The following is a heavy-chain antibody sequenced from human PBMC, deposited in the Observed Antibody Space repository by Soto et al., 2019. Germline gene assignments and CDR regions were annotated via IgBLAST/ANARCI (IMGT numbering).Heavy chain of an antibody. Sequence: GGSLRLSCAASGFTVSSNYMSWVRQPPGRGLEWVAVIFSGGGTEYADSVKDRSTISRDKSKNTLWLQMNSLRVEDTAVYYCVRDDFGLGLDYWGLGTLVTVSS. CDR3: VRDDFGLGLDY. V-gene: IGHV3-66*01. CDR2: IFSGGGT. J-gene: IGHJ4*02. CDR1: GFTVSSNY. D-gene: IGHD1-26*01.